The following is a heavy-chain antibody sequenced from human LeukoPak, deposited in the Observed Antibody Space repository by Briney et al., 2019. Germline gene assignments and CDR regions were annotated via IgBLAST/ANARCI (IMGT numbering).Heavy chain of an antibody. CDR2: IWYDGSNK. CDR1: GFTFSSYG. Sequence: GGSLRLSCAASGFTFSSYGMHWVRQAPGKGLEWVAVIWYDGSNKYCADSVKGRFTISRDNSKNTLYLQMNSLRAEDTAVYYCSAWNDTPLGDYWGQGTLVTVSS. D-gene: IGHD1-1*01. J-gene: IGHJ4*02. CDR3: SAWNDTPLGDY. V-gene: IGHV3-33*01.